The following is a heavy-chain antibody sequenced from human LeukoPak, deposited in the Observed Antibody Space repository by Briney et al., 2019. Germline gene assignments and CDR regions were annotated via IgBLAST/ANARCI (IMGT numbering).Heavy chain of an antibody. J-gene: IGHJ3*02. Sequence: QSGGSLRLSCAASGFTFSSYSMNWVRQAPGKGLEWVSVIYSGGSTYYADSVKGRFTISRDKSKNTLYLQMNSLRAEDTAVYYCARDGVGSLSPPDAFDIWGQGTMVTVSS. CDR1: GFTFSSYS. CDR2: IYSGGST. D-gene: IGHD1-26*01. CDR3: ARDGVGSLSPPDAFDI. V-gene: IGHV3-53*01.